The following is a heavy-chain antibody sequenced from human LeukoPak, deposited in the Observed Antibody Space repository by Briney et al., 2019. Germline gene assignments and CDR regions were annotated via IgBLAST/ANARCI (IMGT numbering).Heavy chain of an antibody. CDR2: IWYDGSNK. V-gene: IGHV3-33*01. CDR1: GFTFSSYG. CDR3: AREMATIWAFDI. J-gene: IGHJ3*02. D-gene: IGHD5-24*01. Sequence: GRSLRLSCAASGFTFSSYGMHWVRQAPGKGLEWVAVIWYDGSNKYYADSVKGRFTISRDNAKNTLYLQMNSLRAEDTAVYYCAREMATIWAFDIWGQGTMVTLSS.